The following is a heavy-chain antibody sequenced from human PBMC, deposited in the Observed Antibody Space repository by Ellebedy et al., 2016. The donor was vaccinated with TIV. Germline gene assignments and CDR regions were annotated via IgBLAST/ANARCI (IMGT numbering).Heavy chain of an antibody. J-gene: IGHJ3*02. V-gene: IGHV1-69*13. CDR3: ARDELDRGYSGYDFGPRSIGGSPDAFDI. CDR2: IIPIFGTA. CDR1: GGTFSSYA. Sequence: SVKVSCXASGGTFSSYAISWVRQAPGQGLEWMGGIIPIFGTANYAQKFQGRVTITADESTSTAYMELSSLRSEDTAVYYCARDELDRGYSGYDFGPRSIGGSPDAFDIWGQGTMVTVSS. D-gene: IGHD5-12*01.